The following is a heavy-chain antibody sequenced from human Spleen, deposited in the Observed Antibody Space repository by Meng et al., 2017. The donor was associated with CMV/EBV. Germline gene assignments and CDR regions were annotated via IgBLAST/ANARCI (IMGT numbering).Heavy chain of an antibody. CDR1: SS. J-gene: IGHJ4*02. CDR3: ARGKGPGARFYPQPLMTAPFY. V-gene: IGHV3-21*01. Sequence: SSMNWVRQAQGKGLEWVSSITSSSSYIYYADSVKGRFTIPRDNAKNSLYLQMNSLRGEDTAVYYCARGKGPGARFYPQPLMTAPFYWGQGTLVTVSS. D-gene: IGHD2-2*01. CDR2: ITSSSSYI.